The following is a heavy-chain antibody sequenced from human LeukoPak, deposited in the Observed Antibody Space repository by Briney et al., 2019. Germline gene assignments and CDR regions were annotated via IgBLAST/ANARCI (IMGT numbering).Heavy chain of an antibody. J-gene: IGHJ4*02. V-gene: IGHV4-61*02. D-gene: IGHD6-6*01. CDR1: GGSINSGTYY. CDR2: MYTSGST. Sequence: SETLSLTCTVSGGSINSGTYYWRWIQQPAGKGLEWIGRMYTSGSTNYNPSLESRVTISVDTSKNQFSLKLSSVTAADTAVYYCARGEKGSSSGSINYWGQGTLVTVS. CDR3: ARGEKGSSSGSINY.